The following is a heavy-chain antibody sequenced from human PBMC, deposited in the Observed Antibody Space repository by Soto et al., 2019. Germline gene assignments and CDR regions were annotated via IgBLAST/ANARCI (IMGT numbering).Heavy chain of an antibody. CDR2: ITGNGLGT. D-gene: IGHD2-8*01. V-gene: IGHV3-23*01. CDR1: GFTFGVSS. J-gene: IGHJ6*02. Sequence: EVQLLESGGGVVQPGGSLRLSCSGSGFTFGVSSLNWVRQGPGKGLAWLSAITGNGLGTYYAESVRGRFTISRDNSKNTLHVHMNRLRAGDTAVYYCVQGGVSGVDVWGQGTTVIVAS. CDR3: VQGGVSGVDV.